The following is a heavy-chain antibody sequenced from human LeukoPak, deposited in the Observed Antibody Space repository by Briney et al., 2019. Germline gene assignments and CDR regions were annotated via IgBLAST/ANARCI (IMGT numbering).Heavy chain of an antibody. J-gene: IGHJ1*01. V-gene: IGHV1-18*01. CDR1: GYTFTSYG. CDR2: ISAYNGNT. CDR3: ARGPPYISGWKGESQH. D-gene: IGHD6-19*01. Sequence: ASVKDSCKASGYTFTSYGISWVRQAPGQGLEWMGWISAYNGNTNYAQKLQGRVTMTTDTSTSTAYMELRCLTSDDTAVYYCARGPPYISGWKGESQHWGQGTLVTVSS.